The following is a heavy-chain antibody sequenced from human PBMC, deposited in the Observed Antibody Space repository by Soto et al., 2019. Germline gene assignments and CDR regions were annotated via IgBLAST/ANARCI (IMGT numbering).Heavy chain of an antibody. CDR1: GGSISSYY. CDR2: IYYSGST. Sequence: SETLSLTXTVSGGSISSYYWSWIRQPPGKGLEWIGYIYYSGSTNYNPSLKSRVTISVDTSKNQFSPKLSSVTAADTAVYYCARGQIAAAYWFDPWGQGTLVTVSS. CDR3: ARGQIAAAYWFDP. J-gene: IGHJ5*02. V-gene: IGHV4-59*01. D-gene: IGHD6-13*01.